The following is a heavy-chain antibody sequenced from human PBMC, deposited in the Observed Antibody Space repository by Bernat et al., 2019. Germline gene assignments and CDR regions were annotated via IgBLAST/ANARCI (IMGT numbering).Heavy chain of an antibody. Sequence: EVQLVESGGGLVQPGGSLRLSCAASGFTVSSNYMSWVRQAPGKGLEWVSVIYSGGSTYYADSVKGRFTISRDNSKNTLYLQMNSLRAEDTAVYYCARGFSRDGYNPDYWCQGTLVTVSS. D-gene: IGHD5-24*01. J-gene: IGHJ4*02. CDR1: GFTVSSNY. V-gene: IGHV3-66*01. CDR3: ARGFSRDGYNPDY. CDR2: IYSGGST.